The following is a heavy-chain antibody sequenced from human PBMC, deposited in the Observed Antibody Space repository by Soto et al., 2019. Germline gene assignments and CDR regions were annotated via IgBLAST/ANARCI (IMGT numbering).Heavy chain of an antibody. V-gene: IGHV3-23*01. J-gene: IGHJ4*02. CDR2: ISGSGGST. CDR1: GFTFSSYA. CDR3: AKDRYYYDSSGYSPRDY. Sequence: GGSLSLSCAASGFTFSSYAMSWVRQAPGKGLEWVSAISGSGGSTYYADSVKGRFTIPRDNSKNTLYLQMNSLRAEDTAVYYCAKDRYYYDSSGYSPRDYWCEGT. D-gene: IGHD3-22*01.